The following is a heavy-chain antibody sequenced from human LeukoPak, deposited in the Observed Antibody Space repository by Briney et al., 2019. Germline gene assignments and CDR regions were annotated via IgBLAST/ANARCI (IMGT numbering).Heavy chain of an antibody. CDR2: IRSKANSYAT. J-gene: IGHJ6*02. D-gene: IGHD3-16*02. CDR3: TRRAAVWGSYRYSRDYYYYGMDV. CDR1: GFTFSGSA. V-gene: IGHV3-73*01. Sequence: GGSLRLSCAASGFTFSGSAMHWVRQASGKGLEWVGRIRSKANSYATAYAASVKGRFTISRDDSKNTAYLQMNSLKTEDTAVYYCTRRAAVWGSYRYSRDYYYYGMDVWGQGTTVTVSS.